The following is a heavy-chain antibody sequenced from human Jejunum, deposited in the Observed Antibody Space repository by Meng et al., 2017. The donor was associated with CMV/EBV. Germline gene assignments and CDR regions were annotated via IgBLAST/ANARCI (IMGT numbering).Heavy chain of an antibody. CDR2: ISSSTV. V-gene: IGHV3-48*04. J-gene: IGHJ4*02. CDR1: GFTFSSSS. Sequence: SCSASGFTFSSSSMNWVRQAPGKGLEWVSYISSSTVYYADSVKGRFTISRDNAKNLLYLQMDSLRAEDTAVYYCARGQLVPFDYWGQGILVTVSS. CDR3: ARGQLVPFDY. D-gene: IGHD6-6*01.